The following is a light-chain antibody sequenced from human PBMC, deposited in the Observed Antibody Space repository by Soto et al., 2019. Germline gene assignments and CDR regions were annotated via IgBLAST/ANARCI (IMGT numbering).Light chain of an antibody. Sequence: QSVLTQPGSMYQGPGQQLTISCSSHSSNIGNNYLTCYQQLPGTAPKLLIYDNNKRPSGIPDRFSGSKSGTSANLGITGLQPGDEADYYCGTWDTGLSAGVFGPGTKGTVL. V-gene: IGLV1-51*01. CDR1: SSNIGNNY. CDR2: DNN. CDR3: GTWDTGLSAGV. J-gene: IGLJ1*01.